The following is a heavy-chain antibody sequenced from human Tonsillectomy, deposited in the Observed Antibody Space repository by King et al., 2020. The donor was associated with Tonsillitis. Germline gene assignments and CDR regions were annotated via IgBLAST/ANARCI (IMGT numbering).Heavy chain of an antibody. CDR3: ARDQYCGGDCYSSRFDY. CDR1: GFTFSSYS. V-gene: IGHV3-21*01. Sequence: VQLVESGGGLVKPGGSLRLSCAASGFTFSSYSMNWVRQAPGKGLEWVSSISSSSSYIYYADSVKGRFTISRDNAKNSLYLQMNSLRAEETAVYYCARDQYCGGDCYSSRFDYWGQGTLVTVSS. J-gene: IGHJ4*02. D-gene: IGHD2-21*01. CDR2: ISSSSSYI.